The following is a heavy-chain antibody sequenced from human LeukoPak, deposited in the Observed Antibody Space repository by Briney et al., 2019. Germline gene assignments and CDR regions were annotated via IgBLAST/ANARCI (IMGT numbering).Heavy chain of an antibody. V-gene: IGHV3-23*01. CDR1: GFNFGSYS. J-gene: IGHJ4*02. CDR3: ARKSASGNYPLDY. Sequence: GGSLRLSCAASGFNFGSYSMTWVRQAPGKGLEWVSVISADSATTFYADSVKGRFTISRANAKNTVFLQMSSLRAEDTALYYCARKSASGNYPLDYWGQGALVTVSS. D-gene: IGHD3-10*01. CDR2: ISADSATT.